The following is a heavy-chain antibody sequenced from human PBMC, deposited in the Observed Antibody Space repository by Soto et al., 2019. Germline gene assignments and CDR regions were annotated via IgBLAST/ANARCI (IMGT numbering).Heavy chain of an antibody. J-gene: IGHJ4*02. V-gene: IGHV1-3*01. Sequence: QVQLVQSGAEVKNPGASVKISCKASGYSFTEFSMPWARQAPGQRLEWMGWINAANGNTEYSRKFYGRVTITTDTYASTGYMALRSRTSEDTAVYYCARDYTSGWRGFQYWGQGTVVTVSS. CDR1: GYSFTEFS. CDR2: INAANGNT. CDR3: ARDYTSGWRGFQY. D-gene: IGHD6-19*01.